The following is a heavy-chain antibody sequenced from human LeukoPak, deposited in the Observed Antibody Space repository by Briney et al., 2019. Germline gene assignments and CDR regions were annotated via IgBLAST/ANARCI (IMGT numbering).Heavy chain of an antibody. D-gene: IGHD1-26*01. Sequence: GASVKVSCKASGGTFSSYAISWVRQAPGQGLEWMGGIIPIFGTANYAQKFQGRVTITADESTSTAYMELSSLRSEDTAVYYCARGRGELTPGSMGYFDYWGQGTLVTVSS. V-gene: IGHV1-69*01. CDR3: ARGRGELTPGSMGYFDY. CDR1: GGTFSSYA. J-gene: IGHJ4*02. CDR2: IIPIFGTA.